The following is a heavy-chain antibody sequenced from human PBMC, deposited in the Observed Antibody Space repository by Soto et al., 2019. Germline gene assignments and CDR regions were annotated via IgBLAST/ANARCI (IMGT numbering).Heavy chain of an antibody. Sequence: EVQLVESGGGLVQPGGSLRLSCAASGFTFSSYSMNWVRQATGKGLEWVAYISSSSSTIYYADSVKGRFTISRDNTKKSLYPQMNSLRAEDTAMYYCARSHNSPQYCSGGRCYRGSDAFDIWGQGTMVTGTS. D-gene: IGHD2-15*01. CDR2: ISSSSSTI. CDR3: ARSHNSPQYCSGGRCYRGSDAFDI. CDR1: GFTFSSYS. V-gene: IGHV3-48*01. J-gene: IGHJ3*02.